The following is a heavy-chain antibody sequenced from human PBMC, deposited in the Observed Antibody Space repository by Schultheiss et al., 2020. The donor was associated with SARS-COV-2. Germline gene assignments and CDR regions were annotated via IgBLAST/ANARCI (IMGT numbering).Heavy chain of an antibody. Sequence: GGSLRLSCTASGFTFGDYAMSWFRQAPGKGLEWVGFIRSKAYGGTTEYAASVKGRFTISRDDSKSIAYLQMNSLKTEDTAVYYCTTWLRSDAFDIWGQGTTVTVSS. CDR2: IRSKAYGGTT. CDR3: TTWLRSDAFDI. V-gene: IGHV3-49*03. D-gene: IGHD5-12*01. CDR1: GFTFGDYA. J-gene: IGHJ3*02.